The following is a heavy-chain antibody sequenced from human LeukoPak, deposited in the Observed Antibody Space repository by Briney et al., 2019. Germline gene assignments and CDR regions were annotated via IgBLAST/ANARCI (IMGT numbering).Heavy chain of an antibody. D-gene: IGHD6-13*01. CDR2: INHSGST. CDR1: GGSFSGYY. Sequence: SETLSLTCAVYGGSFSGYYWSWIRQPPGKGLEWIGEINHSGSTNYNPSLKSRVTISVDTSKNQFSLKLSSVTAADTAVYYCARGSSSWTLPSDHWGQGTLVTVSS. V-gene: IGHV4-34*01. CDR3: ARGSSSWTLPSDH. J-gene: IGHJ4*02.